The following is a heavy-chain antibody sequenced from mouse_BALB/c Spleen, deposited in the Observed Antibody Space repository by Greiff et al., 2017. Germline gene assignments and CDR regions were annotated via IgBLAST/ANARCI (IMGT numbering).Heavy chain of an antibody. CDR1: GFTFSSYG. J-gene: IGHJ4*01. CDR3: ARSSEVLRSMDY. Sequence: EVQGVESGGGLVQPGGSLKLSCAASGFTFSSYGMSWVRQTPDKRLELVATINSNGGSTYYPDSVKGRFTISRDNAKNTLYLQMSSLKSEDTAMYYCARSSEVLRSMDYWGQGTSVTVSS. V-gene: IGHV5-6-3*01. D-gene: IGHD1-1*01. CDR2: INSNGGST.